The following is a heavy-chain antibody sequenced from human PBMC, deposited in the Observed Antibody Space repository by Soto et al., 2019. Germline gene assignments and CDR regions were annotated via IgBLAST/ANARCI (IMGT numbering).Heavy chain of an antibody. CDR3: ARAMFPGISRYYYYGMDV. CDR2: IIPIFGTA. D-gene: IGHD2-15*01. Sequence: SVKVSCKASGGTFSSYAISWVRQAPGQGLEWMGGIIPIFGTANYAQKFQGRVTITADESTSTAYMELSSLRSEDTAVYYCARAMFPGISRYYYYGMDVWGQGATVTVSS. V-gene: IGHV1-69*13. CDR1: GGTFSSYA. J-gene: IGHJ6*02.